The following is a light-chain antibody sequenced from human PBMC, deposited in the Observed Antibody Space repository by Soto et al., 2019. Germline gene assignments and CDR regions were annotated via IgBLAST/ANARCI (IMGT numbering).Light chain of an antibody. CDR1: SSNIGAGYD. Sequence: QSVLTQPPSVSGAPGQTVTISCTGSSSNIGAGYDVHWYQQLPGTAPKLLIYGNKNRPPGVPDRFSGSRSDTSASLAITGLQADDEADYYCQSYDTGLSGSRVFGSGTKVNV. V-gene: IGLV1-40*01. CDR3: QSYDTGLSGSRV. CDR2: GNK. J-gene: IGLJ1*01.